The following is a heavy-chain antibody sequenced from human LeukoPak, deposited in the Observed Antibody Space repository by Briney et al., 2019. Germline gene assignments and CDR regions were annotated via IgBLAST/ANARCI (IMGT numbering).Heavy chain of an antibody. CDR2: IYYSGSP. D-gene: IGHD6-13*01. CDR1: GRPLSSSSYL. J-gene: IGHJ4*02. V-gene: IGHV4-39*01. CDR3: ARLGQQLVPGFDY. Sequence: SDTLSLTCTVSGRPLSSSSYLWGWIRQPPGKGLEWIGSIYYSGSPYYNPSLKSRVTISVDTSQNQCSLKLSSVTAADTAVYYCARLGQQLVPGFDYWGQGTLVTVSS.